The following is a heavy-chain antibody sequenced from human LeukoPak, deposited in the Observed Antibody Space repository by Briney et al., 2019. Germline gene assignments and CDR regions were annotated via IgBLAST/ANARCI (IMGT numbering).Heavy chain of an antibody. V-gene: IGHV4-4*07. Sequence: SETLSLTCTVSGGSISTYYWSWIRQPAGKGLEWIGRIFTTGSTNYNPSLKSRVTMSVDTPRNQFALILRSVTAADTAVYYCARAPQHYYDSSGSSRYFDLWGRGALVTVSS. J-gene: IGHJ2*01. CDR1: GGSISTYY. CDR2: IFTTGST. D-gene: IGHD3-22*01. CDR3: ARAPQHYYDSSGSSRYFDL.